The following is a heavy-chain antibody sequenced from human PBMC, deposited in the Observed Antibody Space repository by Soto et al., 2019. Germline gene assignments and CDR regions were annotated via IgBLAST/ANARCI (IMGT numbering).Heavy chain of an antibody. D-gene: IGHD3-10*01. V-gene: IGHV4-59*08. CDR1: GSSISNYY. CDR2: IYSSGTT. J-gene: IGHJ4*02. Sequence: TSETLSLTCTVSGSSISNYYWSWIRQPPGKGLEWIGYIYSSGTTSYNPSQRRRVTISVDTSKNQFSLRLSSVTAAYLAVYYGARHTQWGAGSYFYYWGQGILFT. CDR3: ARHTQWGAGSYFYY.